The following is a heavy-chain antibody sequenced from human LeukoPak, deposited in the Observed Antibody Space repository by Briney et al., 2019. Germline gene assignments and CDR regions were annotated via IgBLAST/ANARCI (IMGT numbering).Heavy chain of an antibody. V-gene: IGHV3-30*04. CDR1: GFTFSSYA. CDR2: ISYDGSNK. CDR3: AKDRGGYSYGSAVDY. J-gene: IGHJ4*02. Sequence: GGSLRLSCAASGFTFSSYAMHWVRQAPGKGLEWVAVISYDGSNKYYADSVKGRFTISRDNSKNTLYLQMNSLRAEDTAVYYCAKDRGGYSYGSAVDYWGQGTWSPSPQ. D-gene: IGHD5-18*01.